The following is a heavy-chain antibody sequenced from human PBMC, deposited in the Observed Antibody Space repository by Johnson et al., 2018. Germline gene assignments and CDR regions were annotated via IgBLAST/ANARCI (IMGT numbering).Heavy chain of an antibody. CDR3: ARAKSGYDLPDAFDI. V-gene: IGHV3-48*01. D-gene: IGHD5-12*01. CDR2: LSSSSSTI. Sequence: VQLVESGGGLVQPGGSLRLSCAASGFTFSSYWMSWVRQAPGKGLEWVSYLSSSSSTIYYADSVKGRFTISRDNAKNSRYLQMNSLRAEDMAVYYCARAKSGYDLPDAFDIWGQGTMVTVSS. J-gene: IGHJ3*02. CDR1: GFTFSSYW.